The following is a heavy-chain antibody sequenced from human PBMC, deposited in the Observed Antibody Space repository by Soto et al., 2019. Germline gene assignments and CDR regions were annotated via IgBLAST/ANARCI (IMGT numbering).Heavy chain of an antibody. Sequence: SVTVSCKALGNTFPYRYLHWVRPAPGQALEWMGWITPFSGDVHYAQKFQERVTLTRDRSINTAYMRMSSLRSEDTAIYFCASGGAGSGPFTWELPDHWGQGTLVTVSS. J-gene: IGHJ4*02. CDR3: ASGGAGSGPFTWELPDH. V-gene: IGHV1-45*02. D-gene: IGHD1-26*01. CDR2: ITPFSGDV. CDR1: GNTFPYRY.